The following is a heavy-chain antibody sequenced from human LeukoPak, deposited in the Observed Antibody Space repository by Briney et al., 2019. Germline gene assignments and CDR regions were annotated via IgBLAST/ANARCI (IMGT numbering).Heavy chain of an antibody. CDR2: INHSGST. V-gene: IGHV4-34*01. CDR1: GGSISSYY. CDR3: ARGDYYDSSGYYYIDY. J-gene: IGHJ4*02. D-gene: IGHD3-22*01. Sequence: SETLSLTCTVSGGSISSYYWSWIRQPPGKGLEWIGEINHSGSTNYNPSLKSRVTISVDTSKNQFSLKLSSVTAADTAVYYCARGDYYDSSGYYYIDYWGQGTLVTVSS.